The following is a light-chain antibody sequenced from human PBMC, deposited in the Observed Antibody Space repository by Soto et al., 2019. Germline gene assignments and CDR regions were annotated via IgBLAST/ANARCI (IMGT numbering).Light chain of an antibody. Sequence: DIQMTQSPSSLSVSVGARVTITCRASQSIGGFLNWYQQKLGKAPKLLIYAASSLQSGVPSRFSGSGSGTDFTLTISSLQPEDFATYDCQQSYSTPLTFGGGTKVDIK. CDR3: QQSYSTPLT. CDR1: QSIGGF. CDR2: AAS. V-gene: IGKV1-39*01. J-gene: IGKJ4*01.